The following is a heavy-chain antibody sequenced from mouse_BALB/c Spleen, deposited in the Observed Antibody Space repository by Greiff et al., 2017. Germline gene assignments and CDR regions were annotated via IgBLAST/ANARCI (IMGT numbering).Heavy chain of an antibody. V-gene: IGHV5-17*02. Sequence: DVQLVESGGGLVQPGGSRKLSCAASGFTFSSFGMHWVRQAPEKGLEWVAYISSGSSTIYYADTVKGRFTISRDNPKNTLFLQMTSLRSEDTAMYYCAITTVVDAMDYWGQGTSVTVSS. J-gene: IGHJ4*01. CDR3: AITTVVDAMDY. D-gene: IGHD1-1*01. CDR2: ISSGSSTI. CDR1: GFTFSSFG.